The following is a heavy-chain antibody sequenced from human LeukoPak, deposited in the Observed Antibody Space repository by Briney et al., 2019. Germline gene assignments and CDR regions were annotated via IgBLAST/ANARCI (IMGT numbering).Heavy chain of an antibody. Sequence: RGESLKISCKGSGDSFTSYWIGWVRQMPGKGLEWMGIIYPGDSDTRYSPSFQGQVTISADKSICTAYLQWYSLKASDTAMYYCATSYCSGDCYSEYFDYWGQGTLVTVSS. J-gene: IGHJ4*02. CDR1: GDSFTSYW. CDR3: ATSYCSGDCYSEYFDY. CDR2: IYPGDSDT. D-gene: IGHD2-21*02. V-gene: IGHV5-51*01.